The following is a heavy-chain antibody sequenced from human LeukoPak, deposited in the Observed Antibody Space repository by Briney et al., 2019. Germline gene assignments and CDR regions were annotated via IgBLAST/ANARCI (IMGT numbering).Heavy chain of an antibody. V-gene: IGHV3-66*01. D-gene: IGHD4-17*01. CDR1: GFTVSSNY. CDR2: IYSGGST. Sequence: GGSLRLSCAASGFTVSSNYMSWVRQAPGKGLEWVSVIYSGGSTYYADSVKGRFTISRDNSKNTLYLQMNSLRAEDTAVYYCARVEVTTDAFDIWGQGTMVTVSS. CDR3: ARVEVTTDAFDI. J-gene: IGHJ3*02.